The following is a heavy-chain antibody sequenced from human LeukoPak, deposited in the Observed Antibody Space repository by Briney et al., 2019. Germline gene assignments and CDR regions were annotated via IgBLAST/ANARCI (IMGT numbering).Heavy chain of an antibody. J-gene: IGHJ3*02. CDR1: GYSISSGYY. CDR3: AREDREDAFDI. V-gene: IGHV4-38-2*02. CDR2: IYHRGST. Sequence: SETLSLTCTVSGYSISSGYYWGWIRQPPGKGLEWIGSIYHRGSTYYNPSLKSRVTISVDTAKNPFSLKLSSVTAADTAVYYCAREDREDAFDIWGQGTMVTVSS.